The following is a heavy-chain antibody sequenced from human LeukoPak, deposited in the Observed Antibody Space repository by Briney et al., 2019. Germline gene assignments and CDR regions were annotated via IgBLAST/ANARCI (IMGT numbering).Heavy chain of an antibody. J-gene: IGHJ1*01. CDR1: GFNFGTYA. CDR2: IKRDGSEK. Sequence: GGSLRLSCAASGFNFGTYAMHWVRQAPGKGLEWVANIKRDGSEKYYVDSVKGRFTISRDNAKNSLYLQMNSLRAEDPAVYYCVKLSEHWGQGTLVTVSS. CDR3: VKLSEH. V-gene: IGHV3-7*01. D-gene: IGHD1-26*01.